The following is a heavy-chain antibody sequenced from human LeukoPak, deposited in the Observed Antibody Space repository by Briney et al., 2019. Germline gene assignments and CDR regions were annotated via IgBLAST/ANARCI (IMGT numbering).Heavy chain of an antibody. CDR2: IYTSGST. Sequence: SETLSLTCTVSGDSISSYYWSWIRQPAGKGLEWIGRIYTSGSTNNNPSLKSRVTMSVDTSKNQFSLKLSSVTAADTAVYYCARGPSGSGTLWAFNIWGQGTMVTVSS. CDR3: ARGPSGSGTLWAFNI. CDR1: GDSISSYY. J-gene: IGHJ3*02. D-gene: IGHD3-10*01. V-gene: IGHV4-4*07.